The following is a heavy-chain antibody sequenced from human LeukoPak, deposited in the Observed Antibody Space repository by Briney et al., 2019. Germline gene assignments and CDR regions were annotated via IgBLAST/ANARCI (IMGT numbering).Heavy chain of an antibody. CDR2: IHYSGST. CDR3: ARLPTGYPNWFDT. J-gene: IGHJ5*02. V-gene: IGHV4-39*01. D-gene: IGHD3-9*01. Sequence: PSETLSLTCTVSGDSISISSYNWAWIRQPPGKGLEWIAAIHYSGSTYYNPSLMSRVTISVDTSKNQFSLRLSSLTATDTAVYYCARLPTGYPNWFDTWGQGTLVTVSS. CDR1: GDSISISSYN.